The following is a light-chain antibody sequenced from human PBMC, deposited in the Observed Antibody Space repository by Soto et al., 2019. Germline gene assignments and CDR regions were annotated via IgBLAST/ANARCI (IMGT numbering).Light chain of an antibody. J-gene: IGKJ5*01. CDR3: HQYGISPPVT. CDR2: GAS. Sequence: EIVLTQSPGTRSLSPGERATLSCRASQSVSSSYLAWYQQKPGQAPRLLIYGASSRATGIPDRFSGSGSGTDFTLTISRLEPEDFAMYYCHQYGISPPVTFGQGTRLEIK. V-gene: IGKV3-20*01. CDR1: QSVSSSY.